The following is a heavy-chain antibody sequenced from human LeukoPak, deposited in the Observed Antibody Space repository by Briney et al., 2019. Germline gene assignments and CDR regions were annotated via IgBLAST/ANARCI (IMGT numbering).Heavy chain of an antibody. J-gene: IGHJ4*02. Sequence: PGGSLRLSCEASGFTFSSCAMSWVRQARGKGLEWFSTISGSGDSTYYADSVKGRFTIARDNSRNTLYLQMNGLRVEDTAVYYCAKRLRPESYFDYWGQGTLVTVSS. D-gene: IGHD5-12*01. CDR2: ISGSGDST. V-gene: IGHV3-23*01. CDR1: GFTFSSCA. CDR3: AKRLRPESYFDY.